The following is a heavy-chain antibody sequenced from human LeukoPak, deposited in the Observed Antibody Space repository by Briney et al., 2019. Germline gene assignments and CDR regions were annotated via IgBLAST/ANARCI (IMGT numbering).Heavy chain of an antibody. D-gene: IGHD5-12*01. V-gene: IGHV3-48*02. CDR3: ARDLGNSQTSPQPYFDL. J-gene: IGHJ2*01. CDR2: ISSSGNTI. Sequence: PSETLSLTCTVSGGSISSSSYYWGWIRQAPGKGLEWVSYISSSGNTIYYADSVKGRFTISRDNARNSLYLQMNNLRDEDSAVYYCARDLGNSQTSPQPYFDLWGRGTLVTVSS. CDR1: GGSISSSS.